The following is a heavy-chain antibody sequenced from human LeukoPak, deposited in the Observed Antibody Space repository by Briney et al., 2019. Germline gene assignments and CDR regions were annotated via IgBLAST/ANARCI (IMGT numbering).Heavy chain of an antibody. V-gene: IGHV4-39*07. J-gene: IGHJ5*02. CDR3: RGIAVARIYNWFDP. CDR2: IYYSGST. Sequence: NPSETLSLTCTVSGGSISSSSYYWGWIRQPPGKGLEWIGSIYYSGSTYYNPSLKSRVTISVDTSKNQFSLKLSSVTAADTAVYYCRGIAVARIYNWFDPWGQGTLVTVSS. CDR1: GGSISSSSYY. D-gene: IGHD6-19*01.